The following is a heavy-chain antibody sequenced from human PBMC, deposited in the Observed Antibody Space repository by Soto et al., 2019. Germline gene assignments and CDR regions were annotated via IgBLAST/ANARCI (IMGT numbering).Heavy chain of an antibody. CDR3: AHAQGWSGYAYYCMDV. CDR1: GFSLTTSGVG. D-gene: IGHD6-19*01. Sequence: QITLKESGPTLVRPTQTLTLTCTFSGFSLTTSGVGVGWIRQSPRKGLEWLALIYWNDDKRYSPSLKTRLTVTKDTSKNQVVLTMTIMYPVDADTYFCAHAQGWSGYAYYCMDVWGEGATVVVSS. CDR2: IYWNDDK. V-gene: IGHV2-5*01. J-gene: IGHJ6*04.